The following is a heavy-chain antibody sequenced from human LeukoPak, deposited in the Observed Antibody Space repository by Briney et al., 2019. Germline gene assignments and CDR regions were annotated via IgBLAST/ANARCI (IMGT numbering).Heavy chain of an antibody. CDR2: IYYSGST. V-gene: IGHV4-31*03. CDR3: ASSGDFWSGYRSYFDY. D-gene: IGHD3-3*01. Sequence: SSETLSLTCTVSGGSISSGGYYWSWIRQHPGKGLEWIGYIYYSGSTYYNPSLKSRVTISVDTSKNQFSLKLSSVTAADTAVYYCASSGDFWSGYRSYFDYWGQGTLVTVSS. J-gene: IGHJ4*02. CDR1: GGSISSGGYY.